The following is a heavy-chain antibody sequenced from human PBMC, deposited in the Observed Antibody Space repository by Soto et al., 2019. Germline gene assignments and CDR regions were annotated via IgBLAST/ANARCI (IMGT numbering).Heavy chain of an antibody. Sequence: QVQLQESGPGLVKPSQTLSLTCTVSGGSISTVDYWWSWIRQSPDMGLEWIGHIYDGGRTYNNPSLESRVTMSVDPSMSQLSLTLSSVSAADSAVYYCARGPSGDKVDSWGQGTLVTVSS. CDR2: IYDGGRT. CDR3: ARGPSGDKVDS. V-gene: IGHV4-30-4*01. D-gene: IGHD7-27*01. CDR1: GGSISTVDYW. J-gene: IGHJ4*02.